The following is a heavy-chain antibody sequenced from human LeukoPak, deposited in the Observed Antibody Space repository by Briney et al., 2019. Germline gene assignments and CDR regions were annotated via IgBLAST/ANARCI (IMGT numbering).Heavy chain of an antibody. Sequence: SETLSLTCTVSRGSITSYYWSWIRQPPGRGLEWIGYIYNSGSTNYNPSLKSRVTISVDTSKNQFSLKLSSVTAADTAVYYCARERGYDGGWYRDYWGQGTLVTVSS. J-gene: IGHJ4*02. CDR2: IYNSGST. CDR3: ARERGYDGGWYRDY. D-gene: IGHD6-19*01. CDR1: RGSITSYY. V-gene: IGHV4-59*12.